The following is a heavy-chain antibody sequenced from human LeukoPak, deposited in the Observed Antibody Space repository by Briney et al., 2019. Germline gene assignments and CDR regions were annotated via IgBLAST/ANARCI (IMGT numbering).Heavy chain of an antibody. V-gene: IGHV4-59*01. CDR2: IYYSGST. Sequence: SETLSLACTVSGGSISSYYWSWIRQPPGKGLEWIGYIYYSGSTNYNPSLKSRVTISVDTSKNQFSLKLSSVTAADTAVYYCARVTEPYEQQPFDYWGQGTLVTVSS. J-gene: IGHJ4*02. CDR1: GGSISSYY. CDR3: ARVTEPYEQQPFDY. D-gene: IGHD6-13*01.